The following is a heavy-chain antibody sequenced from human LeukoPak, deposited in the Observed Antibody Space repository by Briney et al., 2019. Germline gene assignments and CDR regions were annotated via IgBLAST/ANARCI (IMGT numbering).Heavy chain of an antibody. D-gene: IGHD6-13*01. J-gene: IGHJ6*02. CDR3: ARDLGSRYYNGLDV. Sequence: SETLSLTCTVSGGSISSYYWIWIREPPGKGLVWIGNIYYRGSTNYNPSLKSRLTISVDTSNNQFSLKLSSVTAADTAVYYCARDLGSRYYNGLDVWGQGTTVTVSS. CDR2: IYYRGST. CDR1: GGSISSYY. V-gene: IGHV4-59*01.